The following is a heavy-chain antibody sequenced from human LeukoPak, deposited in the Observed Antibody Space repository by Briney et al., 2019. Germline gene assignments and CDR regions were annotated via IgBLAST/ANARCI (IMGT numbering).Heavy chain of an antibody. CDR2: IYTSGST. D-gene: IGHD6-13*01. J-gene: IGHJ4*02. CDR3: AREGGIYSSSWYVDY. Sequence: SETLSLTCTVSGDSISSGDFYWSWIRQPAGSGLEWIGRIYTSGSTNYNPSLKSRVSISVYTSKNQVSLKLSSVTAADTAVYYCAREGGIYSSSWYVDYWGQGTLVTVSS. CDR1: GDSISSGDFY. V-gene: IGHV4-61*02.